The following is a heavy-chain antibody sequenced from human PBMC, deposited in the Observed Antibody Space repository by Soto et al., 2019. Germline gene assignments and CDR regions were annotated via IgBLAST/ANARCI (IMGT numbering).Heavy chain of an antibody. V-gene: IGHV3-74*01. CDR1: GFSFSSYW. D-gene: IGHD3-16*01. Sequence: GGSLRLSCAASGFSFSSYWMHWVRPAPGKGLVWVSRIKSDGSSTTYADSVKGRFTISRDNAKNTLYLQTNSLRGEDTAVYYCARAGPRGLGYYYVDDAFDIWGQGTMVTVSS. CDR2: IKSDGSST. CDR3: ARAGPRGLGYYYVDDAFDI. J-gene: IGHJ3*02.